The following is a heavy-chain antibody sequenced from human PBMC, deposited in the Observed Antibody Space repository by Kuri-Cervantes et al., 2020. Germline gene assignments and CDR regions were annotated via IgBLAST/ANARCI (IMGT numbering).Heavy chain of an antibody. V-gene: IGHV4-59*08. CDR1: GDSISGSY. CDR2: IYQSGTT. D-gene: IGHD6-19*01. CDR3: ARQDSSTVPGTLDY. J-gene: IGHJ4*02. Sequence: SETLSLTCSVSGDSISGSYWSWIRQPPGKGLEWIAYIYQSGTTTYNPSLKSRVTISVDTSKNQFSLRLTSVTAADTAIYYCARQDSSTVPGTLDYWGQGILVTVSS.